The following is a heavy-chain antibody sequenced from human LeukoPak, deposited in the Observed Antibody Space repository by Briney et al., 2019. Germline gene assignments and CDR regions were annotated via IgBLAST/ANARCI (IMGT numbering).Heavy chain of an antibody. Sequence: SETLSLTCTVSGGSISSSSYYWGWIRQHPGKGLEWIGYIYYSGSTYYNPSLKSRVTIPVDTSKNQFSLKLSSVTAADTAVYYCARADFWSGYRPYYYGMDVWGQGTTVTVS. CDR3: ARADFWSGYRPYYYGMDV. CDR2: IYYSGST. J-gene: IGHJ6*02. D-gene: IGHD3-3*01. V-gene: IGHV4-31*03. CDR1: GGSISSSSYY.